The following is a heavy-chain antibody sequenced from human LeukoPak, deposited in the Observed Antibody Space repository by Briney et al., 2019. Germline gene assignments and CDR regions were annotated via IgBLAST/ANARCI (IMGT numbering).Heavy chain of an antibody. CDR2: IIPILGIA. V-gene: IGHV1-69*04. D-gene: IGHD3-9*01. Sequence: SVKVSCKASGRTFSSYAISWVRQAPGQGLEWMGRIIPILGIANYAQKFQGRVTITADKSTSTAYMELSSLRSEDTAVYYCAIGDSANYDILTGYHQYYFDYWGQGTLVTVSS. CDR1: GRTFSSYA. J-gene: IGHJ4*02. CDR3: AIGDSANYDILTGYHQYYFDY.